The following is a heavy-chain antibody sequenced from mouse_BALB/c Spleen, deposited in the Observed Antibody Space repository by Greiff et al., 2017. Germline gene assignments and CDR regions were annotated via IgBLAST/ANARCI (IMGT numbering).Heavy chain of an antibody. CDR1: GFTFSSYG. Sequence: EVQRVESGGGLVQPGGSLKLSCAASGFTFSSYGMSWVRQTPDKRLELVATINSNGGSTYYPDSVKGRFTISRDNAKNTLYLQMSSLKSEDTAMYYCARDLGYGKTHYLDYWGQGTTLTVSA. CDR3: ARDLGYGKTHYLDY. CDR2: INSNGGST. J-gene: IGHJ2*01. D-gene: IGHD2-1*01. V-gene: IGHV5-6-3*01.